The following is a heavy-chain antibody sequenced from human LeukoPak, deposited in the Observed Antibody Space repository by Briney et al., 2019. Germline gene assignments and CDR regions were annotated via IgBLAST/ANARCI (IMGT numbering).Heavy chain of an antibody. D-gene: IGHD4/OR15-4a*01. V-gene: IGHV4-59*01. Sequence: WETLSLTCTVSGGSISSYYWSWIRQPPGKGLEWIGYIYYSGSTNYNPSLKSRVTISVDTSKNQFSLKLSSVTAADTAVYYCASHPASDPGAFDPWGQGTLVTVSS. CDR3: ASHPASDPGAFDP. J-gene: IGHJ5*02. CDR1: GGSISSYY. CDR2: IYYSGST.